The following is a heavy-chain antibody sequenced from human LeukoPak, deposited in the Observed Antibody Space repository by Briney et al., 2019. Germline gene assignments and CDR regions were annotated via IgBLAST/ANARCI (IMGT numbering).Heavy chain of an antibody. CDR1: GYTFTSYA. Sequence: GASVKVSCKASGYTFTSYAMHWVRQAPGQRLEWMGWINAGNGNTKYSQKFQGRVTMTTDTSTSTAYMELRSLRSDDTAVYYCARVGAMVRGVIDYWGQGTLVTVSS. CDR2: INAGNGNT. CDR3: ARVGAMVRGVIDY. V-gene: IGHV1-3*01. D-gene: IGHD3-10*01. J-gene: IGHJ4*02.